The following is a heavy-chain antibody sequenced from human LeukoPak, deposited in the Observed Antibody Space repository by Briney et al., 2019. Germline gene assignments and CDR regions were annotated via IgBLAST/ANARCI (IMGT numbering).Heavy chain of an antibody. CDR3: ARGIGLERRYFQFDY. CDR2: INFSGRTI. V-gene: IGHV3-48*03. CDR1: GFTFSSYE. J-gene: IGHJ4*02. Sequence: PGGSLRLSCVASGFTFSSYEMNWVRQAPGKGLEWVSYINFSGRTINYADHVKGRFTISRDNAKNSLYLQMNSLRAEDTAVYYCARGIGLERRYFQFDYWGQGILVTVSS. D-gene: IGHD1-1*01.